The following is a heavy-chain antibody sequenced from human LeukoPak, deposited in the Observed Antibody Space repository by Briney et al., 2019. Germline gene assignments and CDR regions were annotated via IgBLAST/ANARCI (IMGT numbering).Heavy chain of an antibody. Sequence: PGGSLRLSCAASGFTFSGSAMHWVRQASGKGLEWVGRIRSKANSYATAYAASVKGRFTISRDDSMNTAYLQMNSLKTEDTAVYYCTRPGLRWRDYYYYYYMDVWGKGTTVTVSS. D-gene: IGHD4-23*01. J-gene: IGHJ6*03. CDR3: TRPGLRWRDYYYYYYMDV. CDR2: IRSKANSYAT. V-gene: IGHV3-73*01. CDR1: GFTFSGSA.